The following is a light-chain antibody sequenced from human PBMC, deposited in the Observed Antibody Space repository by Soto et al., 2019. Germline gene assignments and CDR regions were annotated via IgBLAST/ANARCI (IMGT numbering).Light chain of an antibody. V-gene: IGKV3-20*01. Sequence: EIVLTQSPGTLSWSPRERATLSCRASQSVTSSYLAWYQQKPGQAPRLLIYGASSRATGIPDRFSGSGSGTDFTLTISRLEPEDFAVYYCQQYGNSPLTFGGGTKVEIK. CDR2: GAS. CDR1: QSVTSSY. J-gene: IGKJ4*01. CDR3: QQYGNSPLT.